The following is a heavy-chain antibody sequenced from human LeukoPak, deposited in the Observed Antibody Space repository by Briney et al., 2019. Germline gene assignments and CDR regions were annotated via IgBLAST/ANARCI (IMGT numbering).Heavy chain of an antibody. CDR1: GYTFTSYA. CDR2: INTNTGNP. D-gene: IGHD2-15*01. V-gene: IGHV7-4-1*02. CDR3: ARRLSSPSGVYFDY. Sequence: TSVKVSCKASGYTFTSYAMDWVRQAPGQGLEWMGWINTNTGNPTYAQGFTGRFVFSLDTSVSTAYLQISSLKAEDTAVYYCARRLSSPSGVYFDYWGQGTLVTVSS. J-gene: IGHJ4*02.